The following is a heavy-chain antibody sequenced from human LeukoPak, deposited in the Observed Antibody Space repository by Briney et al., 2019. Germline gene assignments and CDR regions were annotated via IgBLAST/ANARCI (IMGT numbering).Heavy chain of an antibody. CDR2: ISSSSSYI. CDR3: ARLVVEYCSSVGLYYYYYMDV. Sequence: GGSLRLSCAASGFTFSSYSMNWVRQAPGKGLEWVSSISSSSSYIYYADSVKGRFTISRDNAKNSLYLQMNSLRAEDTAVYYCARLVVEYCSSVGLYYYYYMDVWGKGTTVTVSS. D-gene: IGHD6-6*01. J-gene: IGHJ6*03. V-gene: IGHV3-21*01. CDR1: GFTFSSYS.